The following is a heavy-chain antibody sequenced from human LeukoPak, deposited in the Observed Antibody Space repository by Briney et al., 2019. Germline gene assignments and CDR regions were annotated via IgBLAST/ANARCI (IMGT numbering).Heavy chain of an antibody. V-gene: IGHV3-30*04. J-gene: IGHJ4*02. CDR2: ISYDGSNK. CDR3: ARSSATFDY. CDR1: GFTFSSYA. Sequence: GGSLRLSCAASGFTFSSYAMHWVRQAPGKGLEWVAVISYDGSNKYYADSVRGRFTISRDNSKNTLYLQMNSLRAEDTAVYYCARSSATFDYWGQGTLVTVSS.